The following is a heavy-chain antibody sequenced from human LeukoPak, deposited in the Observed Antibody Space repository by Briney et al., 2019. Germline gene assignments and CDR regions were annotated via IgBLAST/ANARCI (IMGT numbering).Heavy chain of an antibody. V-gene: IGHV3-21*01. CDR1: GFTFSSYA. Sequence: GGSLRLSCAASGFTFSSYAMNWVRQPPGKGLEWVSFISSSGRYIYYADSLKGRFTMSRDNAKNSLYLQMNSLRAEDTAVYYCAELGITMIGGVWGKGTTVTISS. CDR2: ISSSGRYI. J-gene: IGHJ6*04. D-gene: IGHD3-10*02. CDR3: AELGITMIGGV.